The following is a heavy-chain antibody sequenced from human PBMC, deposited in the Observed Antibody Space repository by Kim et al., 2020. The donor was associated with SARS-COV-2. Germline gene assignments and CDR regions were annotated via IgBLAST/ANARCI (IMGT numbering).Heavy chain of an antibody. V-gene: IGHV4-59*01. J-gene: IGHJ4*02. D-gene: IGHD3-3*01. Sequence: SETLSLTCTVSGGSISSYYWSWIRQHPGKGLEWIGYIYYSGSTNYNPSLKSRVTISVDTSKNQFSLKLSSVTAADTAVYYCARGVLITIFGVVREFDYWGQGTLVTVSS. CDR2: IYYSGST. CDR1: GGSISSYY. CDR3: ARGVLITIFGVVREFDY.